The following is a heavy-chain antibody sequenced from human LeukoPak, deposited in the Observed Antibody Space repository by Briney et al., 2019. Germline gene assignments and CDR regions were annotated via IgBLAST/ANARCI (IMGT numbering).Heavy chain of an antibody. CDR1: GGSISSYY. CDR3: ARSDYYYGMDV. CDR2: IYYSGST. Sequence: SETLSLTCTVSGGSISSYYWSWIRQPPGKGLEWIGYIYYSGSTKYNPSLKSRVTISIDTSKNQFSLKLSSVTAADTAVYYCARSDYYYGMDVWGQGTTVTVSS. V-gene: IGHV4-59*08. J-gene: IGHJ6*02.